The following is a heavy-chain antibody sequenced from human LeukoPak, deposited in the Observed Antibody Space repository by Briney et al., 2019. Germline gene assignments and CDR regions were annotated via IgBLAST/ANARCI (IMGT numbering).Heavy chain of an antibody. Sequence: GGSLRLSCAASGFTFSNYWMSWVRQAPGKGLEWVANIKQDGSEKYYVDSVKGRFTISRDNAKNSLYLQMNSLRAEDTALYHCARATYYYDSSGPLGAFDIWGQGTMVTVSS. CDR1: GFTFSNYW. V-gene: IGHV3-7*03. CDR3: ARATYYYDSSGPLGAFDI. CDR2: IKQDGSEK. D-gene: IGHD3-22*01. J-gene: IGHJ3*02.